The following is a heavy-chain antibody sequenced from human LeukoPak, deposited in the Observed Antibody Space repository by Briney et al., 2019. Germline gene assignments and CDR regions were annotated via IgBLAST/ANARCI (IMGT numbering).Heavy chain of an antibody. J-gene: IGHJ6*02. V-gene: IGHV1-69*13. D-gene: IGHD3-10*01. CDR2: IIPIFGTA. CDR1: GGTFSSYA. Sequence: GASVKVSCKASGGTFSSYAISWVRQAPGQGLEWMGGIIPIFGTANYAQKFQGRATITADESTSTDYMELSSLRSEDTAVYYCARDPITMVRGVPYYYYGMDVWGQGTTVTVSS. CDR3: ARDPITMVRGVPYYYYGMDV.